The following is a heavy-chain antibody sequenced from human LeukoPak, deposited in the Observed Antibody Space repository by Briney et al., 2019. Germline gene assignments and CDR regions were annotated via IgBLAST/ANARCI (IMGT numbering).Heavy chain of an antibody. D-gene: IGHD4-17*01. V-gene: IGHV3-30*04. CDR3: AREDYGDYLAGFDP. CDR2: ISYDGSNK. CDR1: GFTFSSYA. Sequence: HPGGSLRLSCAASGFTFSSYAMHWVRQAPGKGLEWVAVISYDGSNKYYADSVKGRFTISRDNTKNTLYLQMNSLRAEDTAVYYCAREDYGDYLAGFDPWGQGTLVTVSS. J-gene: IGHJ5*02.